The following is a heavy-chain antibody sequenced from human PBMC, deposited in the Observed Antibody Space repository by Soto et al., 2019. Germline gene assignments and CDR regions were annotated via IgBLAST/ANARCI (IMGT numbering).Heavy chain of an antibody. CDR2: INTNTGNP. D-gene: IGHD2-21*01. Sequence: ASVKVSCKASGYTFTSYAMNWVRQAPGQGLEWMGWINTNTGNPTYAQGFTGRFVFSLDTSVSTAYPQISSLKAEDTAVYYCARKGGRRYCGGDCYSEFDPWGQGTLVTVSS. V-gene: IGHV7-4-1*02. CDR3: ARKGGRRYCGGDCYSEFDP. J-gene: IGHJ5*02. CDR1: GYTFTSYA.